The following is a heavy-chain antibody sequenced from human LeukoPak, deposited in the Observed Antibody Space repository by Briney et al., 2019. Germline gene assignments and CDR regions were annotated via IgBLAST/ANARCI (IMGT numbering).Heavy chain of an antibody. CDR1: GGAFRGYY. J-gene: IGHJ4*02. V-gene: IGHV4-34*01. CDR2: INHSGST. CDR3: ARGPGSSGWRDRRDY. D-gene: IGHD6-19*01. Sequence: SETLSLTCGVAGGAFRGYYWSWIRQPPGKGLEWIGEINHSGSTNYNPSLKSRVTISVDTSKNQFSLKLSSVTAADTAVYYFARGPGSSGWRDRRDYWGQGTLVTVSS.